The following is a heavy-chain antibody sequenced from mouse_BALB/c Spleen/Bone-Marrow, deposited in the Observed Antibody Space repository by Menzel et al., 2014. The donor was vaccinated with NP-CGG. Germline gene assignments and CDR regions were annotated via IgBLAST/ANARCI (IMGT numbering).Heavy chain of an antibody. V-gene: IGHV1-20*02. Sequence: VQLQQSGPELVKPGASVKISCKASGYSFTGYFMNWVMQSHGKSLEWIGRINPYNGDTFYNQKFKGKATLTVDKSSSTAHMELRSLASEDSAVYYCARSGYYGSSYFDYWGQCTTLTVSS. CDR2: INPYNGDT. D-gene: IGHD1-1*01. CDR3: ARSGYYGSSYFDY. J-gene: IGHJ2*01. CDR1: GYSFTGYF.